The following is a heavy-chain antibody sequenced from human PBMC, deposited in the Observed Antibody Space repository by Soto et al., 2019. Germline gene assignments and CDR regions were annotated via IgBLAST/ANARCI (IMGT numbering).Heavy chain of an antibody. J-gene: IGHJ5*02. CDR1: GGTFSSYA. Sequence: GASVKVSCKASGGTFSSYAISWVRQAPGQGLEWMGGIIPIFGTANYAQKFQGRVTITADESTSTAYMELSSLGSEDTAVYYCARELPTYYDFWSGYKPYNWFDPWGQGTLVTVSS. D-gene: IGHD3-3*01. CDR2: IIPIFGTA. V-gene: IGHV1-69*13. CDR3: ARELPTYYDFWSGYKPYNWFDP.